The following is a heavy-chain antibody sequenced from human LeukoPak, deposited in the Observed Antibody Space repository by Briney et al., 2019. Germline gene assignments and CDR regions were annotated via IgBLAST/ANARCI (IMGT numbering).Heavy chain of an antibody. V-gene: IGHV4-59*01. Sequence: KPSETLSLTCTVSGGSISSYYWSWIRQPPGKGLEWIGYIYYSGSTNYNPSLKSRVTISVDTSKNQFSLKLSSVTAADTAVYYCARGIPPIVVVPAAIPQPDYYYYGMDVWGQGTTVTVSS. CDR2: IYYSGST. CDR3: ARGIPPIVVVPAAIPQPDYYYYGMDV. D-gene: IGHD2-2*02. J-gene: IGHJ6*02. CDR1: GGSISSYY.